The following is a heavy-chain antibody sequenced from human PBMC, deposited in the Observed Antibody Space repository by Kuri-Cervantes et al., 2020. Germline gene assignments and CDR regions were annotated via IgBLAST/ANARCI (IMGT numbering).Heavy chain of an antibody. CDR1: VYTFTGYY. CDR3: ARILTGTTASYYYGMDV. V-gene: IGHV1-2*02. CDR2: INPNSGGT. J-gene: IGHJ6*02. D-gene: IGHD1-20*01. Sequence: SMKVCFKASVYTFTGYYMHWARQVPGQGLEWMGWINPNSGGTNYAQKFQGRVTMTRDTSISTAYMELSRLRSDDTAVYYCARILTGTTASYYYGMDVWGQGTTVTVSS.